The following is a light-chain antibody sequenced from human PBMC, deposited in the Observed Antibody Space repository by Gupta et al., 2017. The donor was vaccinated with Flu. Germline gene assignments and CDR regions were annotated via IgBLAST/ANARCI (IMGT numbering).Light chain of an antibody. CDR1: QSISSW. V-gene: IGKV1-5*03. CDR2: KAS. J-gene: IGKJ1*01. Sequence: GDRVTITCRASQSISSWLAWYQQKPGKAPNLLIYKASSLESGVPSRFSGSGSGTEFTLTISSLQPDDFATYFCQQYNSYSKTCGQGTKVEIK. CDR3: QQYNSYSKT.